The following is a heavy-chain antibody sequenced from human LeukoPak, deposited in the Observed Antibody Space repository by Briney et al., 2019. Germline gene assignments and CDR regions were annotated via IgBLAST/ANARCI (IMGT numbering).Heavy chain of an antibody. CDR1: SGSISAYY. J-gene: IGHJ4*02. CDR2: VYYSGNT. D-gene: IGHD6-6*01. V-gene: IGHV4-59*01. CDR3: ARGGSRSYTSSTLDY. Sequence: SETLSLTCTVSSGSISAYYWNWIRQPPGKGLEWIGSVYYSGNTNYNPSLKSRVTISVDTSKNRFSLNLSSVTAADTAVYYCARGGSRSYTSSTLDYWGQGTLVTVSS.